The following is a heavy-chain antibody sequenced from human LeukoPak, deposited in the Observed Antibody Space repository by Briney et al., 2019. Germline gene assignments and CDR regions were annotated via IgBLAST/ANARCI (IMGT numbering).Heavy chain of an antibody. CDR2: IYTSGST. Sequence: SETLSLTCTVSGGSISSYYWSWIRQPAGKGLEWIGRIYTSGSTNYNPSLESRVTMSVDTSKNQFSLKLSSVTAADTAVYYCARDNVLLWFGELLGWFDPWGQGTLVTVSS. D-gene: IGHD3-10*01. CDR3: ARDNVLLWFGELLGWFDP. V-gene: IGHV4-4*07. J-gene: IGHJ5*02. CDR1: GGSISSYY.